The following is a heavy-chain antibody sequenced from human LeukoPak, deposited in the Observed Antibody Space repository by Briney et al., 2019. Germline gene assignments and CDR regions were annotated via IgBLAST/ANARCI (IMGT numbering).Heavy chain of an antibody. V-gene: IGHV5-51*01. J-gene: IGHJ6*02. CDR2: IYPGDSDT. D-gene: IGHD6-6*01. CDR1: GYSFTSYW. Sequence: KISCKGSGYSFTSYWIGWVRQMPGKGLEWMGIIYPGDSDTRYSPSFQGQVTISADKSISTAYLQWSSLKASDTAMYYCARSASYSSYDGGWGMDVWGQGTTVTVSS. CDR3: ARSASYSSYDGGWGMDV.